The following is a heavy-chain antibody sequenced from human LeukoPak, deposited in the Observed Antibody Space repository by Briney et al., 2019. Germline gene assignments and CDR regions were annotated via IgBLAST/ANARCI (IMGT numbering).Heavy chain of an antibody. CDR1: GFTFSSYG. V-gene: IGHV3-30*02. Sequence: GESLRLSCAASGFTFSSYGMHWVRQAPGKGLEWVAFIRYDGSHKYYADSVTGRFTLSRDNSKNTLFLQMNSLRPEDMAVYYCAKDQYQLLLSYYHMDVWGKGTTVTVSS. CDR2: IRYDGSHK. D-gene: IGHD2-2*01. J-gene: IGHJ6*03. CDR3: AKDQYQLLLSYYHMDV.